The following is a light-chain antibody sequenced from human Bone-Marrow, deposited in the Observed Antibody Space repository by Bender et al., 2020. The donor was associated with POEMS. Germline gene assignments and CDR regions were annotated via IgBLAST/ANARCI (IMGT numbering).Light chain of an antibody. J-gene: IGLJ2*01. V-gene: IGLV2-8*01. CDR2: DVS. CDR3: SSYSSYAGVENVV. Sequence: QSALTQPASVSGSPGQSITISCTGTSSDIGSYDYVSWYQQHPGKAPKVMIYDVSKRPSGVPDRYSGSKSGNTASLTVSGLQAEDEADYYCSSYSSYAGVENVVFGGGTKLTVL. CDR1: SSDIGSYDY.